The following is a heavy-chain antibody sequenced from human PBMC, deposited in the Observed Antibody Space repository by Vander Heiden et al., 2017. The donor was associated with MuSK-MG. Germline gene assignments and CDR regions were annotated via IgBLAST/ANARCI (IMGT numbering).Heavy chain of an antibody. D-gene: IGHD5-18*01. V-gene: IGHV4-61*02. CDR3: ARDRSYGQFYSHFYYMDV. Sequence: QVQLQESGPGLVEPSQTLSLTCTVSGGPISSGNYYWSWIRLPAGKGLEWIGRFYTSGDTNYNPSLKSRVTMSVDTSKNQFSLKLTSVTAADTAVYYCARDRSYGQFYSHFYYMDVWGRGTTVTVSS. CDR2: FYTSGDT. CDR1: GGPISSGNYY. J-gene: IGHJ6*03.